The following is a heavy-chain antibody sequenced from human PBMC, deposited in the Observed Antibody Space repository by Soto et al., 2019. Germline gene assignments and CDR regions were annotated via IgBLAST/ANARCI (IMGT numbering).Heavy chain of an antibody. Sequence: PSETLSLTCAVSGGSFTSNNWWTWVRQPPGQGLEWIGEIYRTGSTNYNPSLKSRVTISLDKSENQFSLKVTSLTAADTAVYSCGSRDPGTSVDYWGQGTLVTVSS. CDR1: GGSFTSNNW. D-gene: IGHD1-1*01. J-gene: IGHJ4*02. CDR3: GSRDPGTSVDY. CDR2: IYRTGST. V-gene: IGHV4-4*02.